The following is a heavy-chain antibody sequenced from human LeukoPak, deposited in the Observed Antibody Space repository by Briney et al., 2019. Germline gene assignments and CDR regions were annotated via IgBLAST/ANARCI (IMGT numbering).Heavy chain of an antibody. CDR2: TYYRSKWNN. CDR1: GDSVSSNSAS. J-gene: IGHJ4*02. Sequence: SQTLSLTCAISGDSVSSNSASWNWIRQSPSRGLEWLGRTYYRSKWNNGYALSVKSRITINPDTSKNHFSLQLNSVTPEDTAVYYCARDPAYYYDSSGYGWGQGTLVTVSS. D-gene: IGHD3-22*01. V-gene: IGHV6-1*01. CDR3: ARDPAYYYDSSGYG.